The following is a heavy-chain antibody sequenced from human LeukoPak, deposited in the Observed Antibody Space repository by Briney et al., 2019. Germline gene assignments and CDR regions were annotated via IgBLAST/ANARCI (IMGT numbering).Heavy chain of an antibody. J-gene: IGHJ3*01. Sequence: GGSLRLSCAASGFTFSSYAMTWVRQAPGKGLEWVANIKLDVSETYYVDSVRGRFTISRDNTKNSLYLQMDSLRAEDTAVYYCARKGNAFDFWGQGTMVTVSS. D-gene: IGHD3-10*01. CDR3: ARKGNAFDF. V-gene: IGHV3-7*01. CDR1: GFTFSSYA. CDR2: IKLDVSET.